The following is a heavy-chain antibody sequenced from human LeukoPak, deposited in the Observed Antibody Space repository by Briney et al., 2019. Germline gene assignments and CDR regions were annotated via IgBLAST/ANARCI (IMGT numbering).Heavy chain of an antibody. CDR2: ISGSGGST. V-gene: IGHV3-23*01. CDR1: GFTFSSYA. J-gene: IGHJ4*02. Sequence: GAPRLSCAASGFTFSSYAMSWVRQAPGKGLEWVSAISGSGGSTYYADSVKGRFTISRDNSKNTLYLQMNSLRAEDTAVYYCAKGSYSSGWSYFDYWGQGTLVTVSS. CDR3: AKGSYSSGWSYFDY. D-gene: IGHD6-19*01.